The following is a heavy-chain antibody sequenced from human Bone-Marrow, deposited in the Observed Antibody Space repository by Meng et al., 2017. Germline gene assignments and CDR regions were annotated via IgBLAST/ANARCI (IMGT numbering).Heavy chain of an antibody. D-gene: IGHD3-10*01. J-gene: IGHJ4*02. Sequence: SDTLSLTCTVSGGSISSSSYYWGWIRQPPGKGLDWIGGIYYSGSACYNLSLKSRVTISVDTSTNQFSLKLSSVTAADTAVYYCAKDQISKNYYGSGSTIDDWGQGTLVTVSS. CDR2: IYYSGSA. CDR3: AKDQISKNYYGSGSTIDD. CDR1: GGSISSSSYY. V-gene: IGHV4-39*07.